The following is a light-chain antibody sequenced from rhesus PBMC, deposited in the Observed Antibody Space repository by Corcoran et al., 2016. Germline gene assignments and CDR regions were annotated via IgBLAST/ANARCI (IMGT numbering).Light chain of an antibody. CDR2: GAS. J-gene: IGKJ3*01. Sequence: EIVMTQSPATLSLSPGETATISCRTSQSVSSYLAWYQQKPGQAPRLLISGASSRATGIPDRCSGSGSGTDFTLTISSLEPEDFAVYYCQETSNLFTFGPGTKLDIK. V-gene: IGKV3-31*02. CDR1: QSVSSY. CDR3: QETSNLFT.